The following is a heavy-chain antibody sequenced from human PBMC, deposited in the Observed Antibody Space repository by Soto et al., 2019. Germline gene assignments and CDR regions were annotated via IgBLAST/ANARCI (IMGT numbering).Heavy chain of an antibody. V-gene: IGHV1-3*01. J-gene: IGHJ3*02. CDR3: AREWIMVAFDI. Sequence: KFQGRVTITRDTSASTAYMELSSLRSEDTAVYYCAREWIMVAFDIWGQGTMVTVSS. D-gene: IGHD2-2*03.